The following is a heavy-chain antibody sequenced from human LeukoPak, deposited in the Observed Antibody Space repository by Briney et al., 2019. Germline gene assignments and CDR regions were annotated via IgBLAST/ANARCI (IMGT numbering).Heavy chain of an antibody. CDR1: GYSFTSYW. CDR3: AKTTGYCSSTSCYTEEYFQH. V-gene: IGHV5-51*01. D-gene: IGHD2-2*02. CDR2: IYPGDSDT. Sequence: GESLKISCKGSGYSFTSYWIGWVRQMPGKGLEWMGIIYPGDSDTRYSPSFQGQVTISADKSISTAYLQWSSLKASDTAMYYCAKTTGYCSSTSCYTEEYFQHWGQGTPVTVSS. J-gene: IGHJ1*01.